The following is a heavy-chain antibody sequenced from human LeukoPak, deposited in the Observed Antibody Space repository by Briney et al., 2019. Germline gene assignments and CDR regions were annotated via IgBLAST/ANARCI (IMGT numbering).Heavy chain of an antibody. Sequence: GGSLRLSCAASGFTLRNYWMHWVRQAPGKGLVWVSHISGDGSNTGYADSVKGRFTISRDNAKNTLYLQINSLRAEDTAVYYCARGHSGYIDSWGQGTLVTVSS. CDR1: GFTLRNYW. V-gene: IGHV3-74*01. D-gene: IGHD5-12*01. J-gene: IGHJ4*02. CDR3: ARGHSGYIDS. CDR2: ISGDGSNT.